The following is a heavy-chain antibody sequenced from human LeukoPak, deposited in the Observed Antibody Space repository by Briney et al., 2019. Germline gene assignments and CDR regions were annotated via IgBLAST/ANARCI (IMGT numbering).Heavy chain of an antibody. V-gene: IGHV4-38-2*01. D-gene: IGHD2-21*01. J-gene: IGHJ4*02. CDR3: ARGSKVMGY. CDR1: GYSISSAYY. CDR2: MYHSGST. Sequence: SETLSLTCGVSGYSISSAYYWGWIRPPPGKGLEWIGTMYHSGSTNYNPSLKSRVTISVDTSKNQFSLKLSSVTAADTAVYYCARGSKVMGYWGQGTLVTVSS.